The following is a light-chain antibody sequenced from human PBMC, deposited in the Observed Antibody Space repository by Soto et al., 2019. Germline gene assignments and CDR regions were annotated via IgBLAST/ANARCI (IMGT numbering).Light chain of an antibody. CDR2: RAS. V-gene: IGKV1-27*01. CDR3: QRYNGGSVT. Sequence: IQMTQSPSSLSASVGDTVTITCRASQGISDYLALYQQKPRKVPKLLIYRASTLHASAPSRFSGSGSGTAFTLTISSLQPADVGTYYYQRYNGGSVTFGPGTKVDLK. CDR1: QGISDY. J-gene: IGKJ3*01.